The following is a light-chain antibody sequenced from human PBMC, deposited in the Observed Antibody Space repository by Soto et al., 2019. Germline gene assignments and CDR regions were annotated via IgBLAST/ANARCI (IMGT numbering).Light chain of an antibody. Sequence: EIVLTQSPATLSLSPGERATLSCRASQSVSSYLAWYQQKPGQAPRLLIYDASNRATGIPARFSGRGSGTDFTLTISSLETEDFAVYYCHQRSSWPITFGQGTRLEIK. CDR1: QSVSSY. CDR3: HQRSSWPIT. J-gene: IGKJ5*01. V-gene: IGKV3-11*01. CDR2: DAS.